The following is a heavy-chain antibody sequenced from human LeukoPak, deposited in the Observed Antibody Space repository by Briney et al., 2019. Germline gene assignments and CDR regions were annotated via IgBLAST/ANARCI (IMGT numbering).Heavy chain of an antibody. V-gene: IGHV3-11*01. CDR2: ISSSGSTI. CDR3: ARKGGYSIYNGYYYYMDV. Sequence: GGSLTLSCAVSGFTFSDYYMSWIRQAPGKGLEWVSYISSSGSTIYYADSVKGRFTISRDNAKNSLYLQMNSLRAEDTAVYYCARKGGYSIYNGYYYYMDVWGKGTTVTVSS. D-gene: IGHD5/OR15-5a*01. CDR1: GFTFSDYY. J-gene: IGHJ6*03.